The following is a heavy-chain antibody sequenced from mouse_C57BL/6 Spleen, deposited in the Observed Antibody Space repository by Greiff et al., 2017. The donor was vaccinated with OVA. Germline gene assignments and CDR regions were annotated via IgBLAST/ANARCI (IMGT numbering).Heavy chain of an antibody. CDR2: IDPSDSYT. Sequence: QVQLQQPGAELVMPGASVKLSCKASGYTFTSYWMHWVKQRPGQGLEWIGEIDPSDSYTNYNQKFKGKSTLTADKSSSTAYMELRSLTSEDSAVYYCTRSTYWGQGTTLTVSS. J-gene: IGHJ2*01. CDR3: TRSTY. V-gene: IGHV1-69*01. CDR1: GYTFTSYW.